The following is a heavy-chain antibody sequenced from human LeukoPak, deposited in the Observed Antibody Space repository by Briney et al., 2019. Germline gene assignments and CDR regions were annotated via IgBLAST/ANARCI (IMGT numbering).Heavy chain of an antibody. J-gene: IGHJ5*02. V-gene: IGHV4-59*12. CDR2: IYYSGST. Sequence: SETLSLTCTVSAGSISLYNTYYWNWIRQSPGKGLEWIGYIYYSGSTSYNPSLKSRVTISVDTFRNQFSLKLTSVTAADTAVYYCAREPSSLRYYGSGSSYEGPWGQGTLVTVSS. D-gene: IGHD3-10*01. CDR3: AREPSSLRYYGSGSSYEGP. CDR1: AGSISLYNTYY.